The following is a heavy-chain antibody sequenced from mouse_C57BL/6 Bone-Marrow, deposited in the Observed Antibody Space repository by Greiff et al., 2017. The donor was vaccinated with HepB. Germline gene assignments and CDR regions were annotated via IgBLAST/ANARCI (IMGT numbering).Heavy chain of an antibody. J-gene: IGHJ2*01. D-gene: IGHD2-2*01. CDR2: IYIGNGYT. CDR1: GYTFTSYG. V-gene: IGHV1-58*01. CDR3: TTLSTMVTTGYFDY. Sequence: EVQLQQSGAELVRPGSSVKMSCKTSGYTFTSYGINWVKQRPGQGLEWIGYIYIGNGYTEYNEKFKGKATMTADTSSNTAYLQLSSLTSEDTAVYYCTTLSTMVTTGYFDYWGQGTTLTVSS.